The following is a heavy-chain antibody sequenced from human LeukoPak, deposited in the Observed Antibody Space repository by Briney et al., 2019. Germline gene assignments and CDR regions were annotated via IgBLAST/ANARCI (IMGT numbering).Heavy chain of an antibody. Sequence: KASETLSLTCIVSHSSISGNYWGWIRQPPGKGLEWIGNIYTFATTDYNPSVKSRVSISIDTSKNQFSLKLNSVTAADTAVYYCARIRLLEGRYYFDYWGQGTLVTVSS. CDR2: IYTFATT. CDR3: ARIRLLEGRYYFDY. V-gene: IGHV4-4*09. J-gene: IGHJ4*02. CDR1: HSSISGNY. D-gene: IGHD3-10*01.